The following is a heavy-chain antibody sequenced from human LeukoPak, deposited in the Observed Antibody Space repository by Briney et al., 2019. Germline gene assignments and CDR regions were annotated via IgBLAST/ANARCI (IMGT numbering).Heavy chain of an antibody. CDR3: AKERLGGNYGDYAVDY. J-gene: IGHJ4*02. Sequence: GGSLRLSCAASGFTFTSYAMSWVRQTPGKGLEWVSSVSGSGDGTYYAHSAKGRFTISRDNSKKTLDLHMDSLRAEDTAVHYCAKERLGGNYGDYAVDYWGQGTMVAVSS. CDR2: VSGSGDGT. D-gene: IGHD4-17*01. CDR1: GFTFTSYA. V-gene: IGHV3-23*01.